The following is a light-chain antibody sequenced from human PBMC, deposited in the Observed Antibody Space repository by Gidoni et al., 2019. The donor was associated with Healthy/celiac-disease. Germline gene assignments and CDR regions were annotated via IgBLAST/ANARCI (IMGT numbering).Light chain of an antibody. Sequence: DIQMTQSPSSLSASVGDRVTITCRASQSISSYLNWYQQKPGKAPKLLIYAASSLQSGVLSRFSGSGSGTDFTLTISSLQPEEFATYYCQQRYSTPRTFGQGTKVEIK. CDR1: QSISSY. CDR3: QQRYSTPRT. CDR2: AAS. V-gene: IGKV1-39*01. J-gene: IGKJ1*01.